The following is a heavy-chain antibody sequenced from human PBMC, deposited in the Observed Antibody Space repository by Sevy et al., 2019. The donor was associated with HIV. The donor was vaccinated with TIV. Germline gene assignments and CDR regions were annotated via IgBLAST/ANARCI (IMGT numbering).Heavy chain of an antibody. CDR1: GYIFSDYR. Sequence: ASVKVSCKASGYIFSDYRIYWVRQAPGQGFEWMGWINPASGATVSGQKFQGRVAMTSDTSINTAYMELYRLTSDDTAVYYCARGGSDGNYWGQGSLVTVSS. J-gene: IGHJ4*02. D-gene: IGHD5-12*01. CDR2: INPASGAT. V-gene: IGHV1-2*02. CDR3: ARGGSDGNY.